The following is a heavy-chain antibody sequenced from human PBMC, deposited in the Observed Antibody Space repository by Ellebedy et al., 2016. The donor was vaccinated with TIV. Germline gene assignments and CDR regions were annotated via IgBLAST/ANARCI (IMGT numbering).Heavy chain of an antibody. CDR1: GFTVSSNY. J-gene: IGHJ4*02. D-gene: IGHD2-2*01. V-gene: IGHV3-53*01. CDR3: ARGAGYQLLDLYYFDY. Sequence: GESLKISXAASGFTVSSNYMSWVRQAPGKGLEWVSVLYSGGSTYYADSVKGRFTISRDISKNTLYLQMNSLRAEDTAVYYCARGAGYQLLDLYYFDYWGQGTLVTVSS. CDR2: LYSGGST.